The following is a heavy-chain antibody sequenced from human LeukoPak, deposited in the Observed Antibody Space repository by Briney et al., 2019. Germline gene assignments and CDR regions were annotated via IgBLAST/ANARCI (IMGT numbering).Heavy chain of an antibody. CDR1: GYTFTGYY. Sequence: ASVKVSCKASGYTFTGYYMHWVRQAPGQGLEWMGWINTYTGDPTYAQGFTGRFVFSFDTSVNTAYLQINNLQAEDTALYYCTRLTRTDWYFDVWGRGTLVTVSS. J-gene: IGHJ2*01. V-gene: IGHV7-4-1*02. CDR3: TRLTRTDWYFDV. CDR2: INTYTGDP.